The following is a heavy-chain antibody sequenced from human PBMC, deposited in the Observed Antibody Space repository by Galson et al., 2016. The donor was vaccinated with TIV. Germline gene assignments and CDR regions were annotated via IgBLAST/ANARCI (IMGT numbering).Heavy chain of an antibody. V-gene: IGHV1-24*01. CDR1: GYTLIEIA. CDR2: FDPEASKT. CDR3: ATVAWFPGLSLDS. Sequence: SVKASCKVSGYTLIEIAMHWVRQAPGKGLEWMGGFDPEASKTIYAQKFQGRVTMTEATFTDTAYMELNNLTSDDTAVYYCATVAWFPGLSLDSWGQGTLVTVSS. D-gene: IGHD3-22*01. J-gene: IGHJ4*02.